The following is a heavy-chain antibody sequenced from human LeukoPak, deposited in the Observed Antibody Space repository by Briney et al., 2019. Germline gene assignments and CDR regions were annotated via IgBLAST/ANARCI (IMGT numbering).Heavy chain of an antibody. Sequence: ASVKVSCKASGYTFTSYDINWVRQATGQGLEWMGWMNPNSGNTGYAQKFQGRVTITRNTSISTAYMELSGLRSEDTAVYYCARVDTSRGFLSYYMDVWGKGTTVTFSS. D-gene: IGHD5-18*01. V-gene: IGHV1-8*01. J-gene: IGHJ6*03. CDR3: ARVDTSRGFLSYYMDV. CDR2: MNPNSGNT. CDR1: GYTFTSYD.